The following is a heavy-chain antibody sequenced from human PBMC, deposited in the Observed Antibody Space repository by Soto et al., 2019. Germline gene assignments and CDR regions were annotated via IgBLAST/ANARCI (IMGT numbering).Heavy chain of an antibody. J-gene: IGHJ5*02. Sequence: EVKLVESGGDLVKPGGSLSLSCAASGFIFSHAWFHWVRQPPGKGLELVGRVKNNGGATDYAPSVKGRFTISRDDSKDMVYLQMSSLRTEDTAIYYCAADLGPAYDSNNWFDPWGQGTLVTVSS. D-gene: IGHD2-21*01. V-gene: IGHV3-15*07. CDR3: AADLGPAYDSNNWFDP. CDR1: GFIFSHAW. CDR2: VKNNGGAT.